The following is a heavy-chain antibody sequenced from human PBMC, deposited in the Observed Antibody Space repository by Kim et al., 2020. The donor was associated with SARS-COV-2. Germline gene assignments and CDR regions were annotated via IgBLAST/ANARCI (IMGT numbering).Heavy chain of an antibody. Sequence: SETLSLTCTISAASISNYYLSWIRQPPRKGLEWIGYLYDTGSADYSPSFKRRATISVDKSKNQFSLKMTSVTAADTAVYYCARTDGSGRFSSAMDVWGQGTSVTVSS. CDR3: ARTDGSGRFSSAMDV. CDR1: AASISNYY. J-gene: IGHJ6*02. CDR2: LYDTGSA. V-gene: IGHV4-59*01. D-gene: IGHD3-10*01.